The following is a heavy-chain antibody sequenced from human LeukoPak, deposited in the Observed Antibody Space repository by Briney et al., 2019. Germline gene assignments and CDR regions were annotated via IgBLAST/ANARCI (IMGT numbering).Heavy chain of an antibody. J-gene: IGHJ4*02. CDR2: IIGSGRDT. Sequence: GGSLRLSCAASGFTFSSYAMNWVRQAPGKRLEWVSSIIGSGRDTYYADSVKGRITISRDNSKNTLYLQMNSLRAEDTAVYYCAKDPMTTVTTTAYWGQGTLVTVSS. D-gene: IGHD4-17*01. CDR3: AKDPMTTVTTTAY. V-gene: IGHV3-23*01. CDR1: GFTFSSYA.